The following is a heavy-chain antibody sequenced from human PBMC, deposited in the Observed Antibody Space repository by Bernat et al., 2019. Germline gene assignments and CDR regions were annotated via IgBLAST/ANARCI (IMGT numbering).Heavy chain of an antibody. V-gene: IGHV3-NL1*01. CDR2: IYSGGST. J-gene: IGHJ4*02. D-gene: IGHD3-22*01. CDR1: GFTFSSYG. Sequence: QVQLVESGGGVVQPGRSLRLSCAASGFTFSSYGMHWVRQAPGKGLEWVSVIYSGGSTYYADSVKGRFTISRDNSKNTLYLQMNSLRAEDTAVYYCARDPYDSSGYYGGGDYWGQGTLVTVSS. CDR3: ARDPYDSSGYYGGGDY.